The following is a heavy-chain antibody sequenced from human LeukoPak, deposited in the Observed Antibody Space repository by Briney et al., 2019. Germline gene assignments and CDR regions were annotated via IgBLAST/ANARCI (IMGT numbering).Heavy chain of an antibody. J-gene: IGHJ4*02. CDR2: INSDGSST. CDR1: GFTFSSYW. D-gene: IGHD2-15*01. Sequence: PGGSLRLSCAASGFTFSSYWMHWVRHAPGKGLVWVSRINSDGSSTSYADSVKGRFTISRDNAKNTLYLQMNSLRAEDTAVYYCARGQYCSGGSCYRAFAYWGQGTLVTVSS. CDR3: ARGQYCSGGSCYRAFAY. V-gene: IGHV3-74*01.